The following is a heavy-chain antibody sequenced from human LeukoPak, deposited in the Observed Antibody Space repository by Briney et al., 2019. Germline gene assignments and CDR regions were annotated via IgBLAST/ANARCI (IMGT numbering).Heavy chain of an antibody. D-gene: IGHD5-18*01. CDR1: GYTFTSYG. V-gene: IGHV1-8*01. CDR3: ARPRSRGYSYGYGY. J-gene: IGHJ4*02. CDR2: MNPNSGNT. Sequence: ASVKVSCKASGYTFTSYGINWVLQATGQGLEWMGWMNPNSGNTGYAQKFQGRVTMTRNTSISTAYMELSSLRSEDTAVYYCARPRSRGYSYGYGYWGQGTLVTVSS.